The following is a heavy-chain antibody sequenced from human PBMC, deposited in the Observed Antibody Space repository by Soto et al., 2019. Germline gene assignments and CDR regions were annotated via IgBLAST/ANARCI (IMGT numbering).Heavy chain of an antibody. D-gene: IGHD6-19*01. CDR2: IYYSGST. J-gene: IGHJ5*02. V-gene: IGHV4-39*01. CDR3: RRGWYGGRVDP. CDR1: GGSISSSSYY. Sequence: QLQLQESGPGLVKPSETLSLTCTVSGGSISSSSYYWGWIRQPPGKGLEWIGSIYYSGSTYYNPSLKSRVTISVDTSKNQVSLKRSSVTAADTAVYYCRRGWYGGRVDPWGQGTLVTVSS.